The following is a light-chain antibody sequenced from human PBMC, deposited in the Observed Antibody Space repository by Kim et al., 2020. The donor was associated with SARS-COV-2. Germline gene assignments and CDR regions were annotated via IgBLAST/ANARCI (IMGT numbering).Light chain of an antibody. CDR1: QSVSSRS. CDR3: QQYGTSPWT. Sequence: SPGERATLSCRASQSVSSRSLAWYQQKPGQAPRLLIHGASSRATGIPDRFSGSGSGPDFTLTISRLEPEDFAVYYCQQYGTSPWTFGQGTKVDIK. V-gene: IGKV3-20*01. CDR2: GAS. J-gene: IGKJ1*01.